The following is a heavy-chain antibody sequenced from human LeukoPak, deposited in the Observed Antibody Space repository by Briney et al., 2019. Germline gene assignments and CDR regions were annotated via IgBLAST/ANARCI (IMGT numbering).Heavy chain of an antibody. CDR2: INPNSGGR. CDR3: ARVGKILNTMVRGALVSKDGFDI. J-gene: IGHJ3*02. Sequence: ASVKVSCTASGYTFTGYYMHWVRQAPGQGLEWMGWINPNSGGRNYAQKFQDRVTMTRDTSISTAYMELSSLRSDDTAVYYCARVGKILNTMVRGALVSKDGFDIWGQGTLVTVSS. CDR1: GYTFTGYY. D-gene: IGHD3-10*01. V-gene: IGHV1-2*02.